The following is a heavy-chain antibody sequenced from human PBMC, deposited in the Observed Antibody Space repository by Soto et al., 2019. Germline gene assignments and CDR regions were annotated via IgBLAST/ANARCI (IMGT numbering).Heavy chain of an antibody. V-gene: IGHV1-69*08. D-gene: IGHD3-10*01. J-gene: IGHJ4*02. CDR2: IIPILGIA. CDR1: GGTFSNYT. CDR3: AREEYYYGSGAFFDY. Sequence: QVQLVQSGAEVKKPGSSVKVSCKASGGTFSNYTISWVRQAPGEGLEWMGRIIPILGIANYAQKFQGRVTITAHKSTSTAYMELSSLRSEDTAVYYCAREEYYYGSGAFFDYWGQGTLVTVSS.